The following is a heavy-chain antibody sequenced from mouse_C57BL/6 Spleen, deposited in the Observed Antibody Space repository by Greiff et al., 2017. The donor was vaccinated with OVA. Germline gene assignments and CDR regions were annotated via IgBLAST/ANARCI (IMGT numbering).Heavy chain of an antibody. J-gene: IGHJ3*01. CDR2: INPSSGYT. D-gene: IGHD2-1*01. CDR1: GYTFTSYT. CDR3: APLYYGNYVWFAY. Sequence: VQLQESGAELARRGASVKMSCKASGYTFTSYTMHWVKQRPGQGLEWIGYINPSSGYTKYNQKFKDKATLTADKSSSTAYMQLSSLTSEDSAVYYCAPLYYGNYVWFAYWGQGTLVTVSA. V-gene: IGHV1-4*01.